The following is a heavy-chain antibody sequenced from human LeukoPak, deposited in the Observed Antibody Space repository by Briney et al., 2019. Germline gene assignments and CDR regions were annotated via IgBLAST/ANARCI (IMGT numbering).Heavy chain of an antibody. D-gene: IGHD2-15*01. V-gene: IGHV1-2*02. CDR3: ARDAEVAHHYYYMDA. Sequence: ASVKVSCKASGYTFTGYYMHWVRHAPGQGLEWMGWINPNSGGTNYAQKFQGRVTMTRDTSISTAYMELSRLRSDDTAVYYCARDAEVAHHYYYMDAWGKGTTVTVSS. J-gene: IGHJ6*03. CDR2: INPNSGGT. CDR1: GYTFTGYY.